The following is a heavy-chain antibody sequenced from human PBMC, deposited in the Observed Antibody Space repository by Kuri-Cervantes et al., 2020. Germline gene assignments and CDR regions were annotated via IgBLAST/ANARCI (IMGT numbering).Heavy chain of an antibody. CDR3: ARLRDFWSGYYSPAGDY. CDR1: GFTFSSYS. Sequence: GGSLRLSCAASGFTFSSYSMNWVRQAPGKGLEWVSGISWNSGSIGYADSVKGRFTISRDNAKNSLYLQMNSLRAEDTAVYYCARLRDFWSGYYSPAGDYWGQGTLVTVSS. J-gene: IGHJ4*02. V-gene: IGHV3-48*04. CDR2: ISWNSGSI. D-gene: IGHD3-3*01.